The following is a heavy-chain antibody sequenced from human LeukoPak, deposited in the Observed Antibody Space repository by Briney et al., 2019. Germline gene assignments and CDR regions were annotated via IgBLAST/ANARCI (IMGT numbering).Heavy chain of an antibody. CDR1: GYTFISYA. Sequence: ASVKVSCKASGYTFISYAMHWVRQAPGQRLEWMGWINAGNGNTKYSQKFQGRVTITRDTSASTAYMELSSLRSEDTAVYYCARSTYYYDSSGYYLGYWGQGTLVTVSS. V-gene: IGHV1-3*01. CDR3: ARSTYYYDSSGYYLGY. D-gene: IGHD3-22*01. CDR2: INAGNGNT. J-gene: IGHJ4*02.